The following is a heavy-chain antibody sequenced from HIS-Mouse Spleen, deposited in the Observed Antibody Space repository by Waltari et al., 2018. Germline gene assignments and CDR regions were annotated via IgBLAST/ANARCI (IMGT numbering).Heavy chain of an antibody. CDR1: GCTFSSYS. V-gene: IGHV3-21*01. D-gene: IGHD6-13*01. CDR2: ISSSSSYI. Sequence: EVQLVESGGGLVKPGGSLRLSCAACGCTFSSYSIHWVRPAPGKGLEWVSSISSSSSYIYYADSVKGRFTISRDNAKNSLYLQMNSLRAEDTAVYYCARDPYSSSWYFDYWGQGTLVTVSS. CDR3: ARDPYSSSWYFDY. J-gene: IGHJ4*02.